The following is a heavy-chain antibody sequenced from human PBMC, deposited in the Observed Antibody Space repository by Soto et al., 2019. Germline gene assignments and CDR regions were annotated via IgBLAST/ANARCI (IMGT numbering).Heavy chain of an antibody. CDR1: GGTFSSYA. Sequence: ASVKVSCKASGGTFSSYAISWVRQAPGQGLAWMGGIIPIFGTANYAQKFQGRVTITADESTSTAYMELSSLRSEDTAVYYCAATLGYCSSTSCYRRWFDPWGQGTLVTVSS. V-gene: IGHV1-69*13. J-gene: IGHJ5*02. CDR2: IIPIFGTA. D-gene: IGHD2-2*02. CDR3: AATLGYCSSTSCYRRWFDP.